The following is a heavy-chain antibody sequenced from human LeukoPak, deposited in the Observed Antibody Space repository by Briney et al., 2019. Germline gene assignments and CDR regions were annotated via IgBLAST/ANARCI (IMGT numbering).Heavy chain of an antibody. Sequence: ASVKVSCKASGYTFTSYDINWERQATGQGLEWMGWMNLNVGNTGYAQKFQGRVTMTRNASISTAYMELSSLRSEDTAVYYCARVTRSGYCSGGSCYPLRYFQHWGQGTLVTVSS. CDR2: MNLNVGNT. CDR1: GYTFTSYD. J-gene: IGHJ1*01. V-gene: IGHV1-8*01. CDR3: ARVTRSGYCSGGSCYPLRYFQH. D-gene: IGHD2-15*01.